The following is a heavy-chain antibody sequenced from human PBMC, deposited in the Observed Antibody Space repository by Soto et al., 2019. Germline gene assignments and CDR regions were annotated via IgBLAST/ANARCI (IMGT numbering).Heavy chain of an antibody. CDR3: AKRHSSDGGGVDC. Sequence: SETLSLTCAVYGGSFSGYQWSWIRQTPGKGLEWIGGINDSGDINYNPSLKSRVTILVDSPKKQISLRLSSVTAANTAVYYCAKRHSSDGGGVDCWGQGTVVTVSS. CDR1: GGSFSGYQ. D-gene: IGHD3-10*01. CDR2: INDSGDI. V-gene: IGHV4-34*01. J-gene: IGHJ4*02.